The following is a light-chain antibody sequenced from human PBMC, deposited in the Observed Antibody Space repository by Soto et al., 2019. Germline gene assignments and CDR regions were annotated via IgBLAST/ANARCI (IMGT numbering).Light chain of an antibody. Sequence: QSVLTQPASVSGSPGQSITISCTGTSSDVGGYNYVSWYQQHPGKAPKLMIYEVSNRPSGVSNRSSGSKSGNTASPTISGLQAEDEADYYCSSYTSSTFYVFGTGTRSPS. J-gene: IGLJ1*01. CDR2: EVS. V-gene: IGLV2-14*01. CDR1: SSDVGGYNY. CDR3: SSYTSSTFYV.